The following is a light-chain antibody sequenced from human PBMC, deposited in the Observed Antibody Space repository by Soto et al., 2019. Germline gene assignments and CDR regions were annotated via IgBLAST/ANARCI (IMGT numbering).Light chain of an antibody. CDR1: HGLRNK. CDR2: ATS. V-gene: IGKV1-6*01. Sequence: MQMTQSPSSLSASVGDRVTITCRAIHGLRNKLGWYQQKPGKAPNLLIYATSSLQGGVPSRFSGSGSGTDFTLTISSLQPEDFATYYCLQDNSYPLTFGGGTKVDIK. CDR3: LQDNSYPLT. J-gene: IGKJ4*01.